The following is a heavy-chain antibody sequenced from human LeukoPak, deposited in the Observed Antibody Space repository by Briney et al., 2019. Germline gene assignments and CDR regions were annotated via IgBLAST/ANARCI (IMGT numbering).Heavy chain of an antibody. V-gene: IGHV1-69*01. CDR2: IIPIFGTA. CDR1: GGTFSSYA. Sequence: SVKVSCKASGGTFSSYAISWVRQAPREGLEWMGGIIPIFGTANYAQKFQGRVTITADESTSTAYMELSSLRSEDTAVYYCARDTSGLEAFDIWGQGTMVTVSS. J-gene: IGHJ3*02. D-gene: IGHD3-16*01. CDR3: ARDTSGLEAFDI.